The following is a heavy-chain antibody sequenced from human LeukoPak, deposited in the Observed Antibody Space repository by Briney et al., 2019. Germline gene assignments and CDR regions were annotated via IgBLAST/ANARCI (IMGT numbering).Heavy chain of an antibody. CDR2: IIPIFGTA. D-gene: IGHD6-13*01. V-gene: IGHV1-69*06. Sequence: SVKVSCKASGYTFTGYYMHWVRQAPGQGLEWMGGIIPIFGTANYAQKFQGRVTITADKSTSTAYMELSSLRSEDTAVYYCARAKYPSIAAAGSMYYYMDVWGKGTTVTVSS. J-gene: IGHJ6*03. CDR1: GYTFTGYY. CDR3: ARAKYPSIAAAGSMYYYMDV.